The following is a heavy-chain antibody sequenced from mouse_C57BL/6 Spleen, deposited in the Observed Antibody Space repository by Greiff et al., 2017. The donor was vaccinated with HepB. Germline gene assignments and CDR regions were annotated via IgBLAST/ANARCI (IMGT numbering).Heavy chain of an antibody. CDR2: IDPETGGT. J-gene: IGHJ1*03. CDR1: GYTFTDYE. Sequence: QVQLQQSGAELVRPGASVTLSCKASGYTFTDYEMHWVKQTPVHGLEWIGAIDPETGGTAYNQKFKGKAILTADKSSSTAYMELRSLTSADSAVYYCTRKDYGSSYRYFDVWGTGTTVTVSS. D-gene: IGHD1-1*01. CDR3: TRKDYGSSYRYFDV. V-gene: IGHV1-15*01.